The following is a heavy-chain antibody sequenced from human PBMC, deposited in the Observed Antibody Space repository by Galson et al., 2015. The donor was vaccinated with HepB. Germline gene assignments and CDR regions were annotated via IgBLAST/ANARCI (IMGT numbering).Heavy chain of an antibody. V-gene: IGHV3-15*01. CDR3: TTGSGDFPFDY. CDR2: IKSKTDGGTT. D-gene: IGHD4-17*01. J-gene: IGHJ4*02. CDR1: GFTFSNAW. Sequence: SLRLSCAASGFTFSNAWMSWVRQAPGKGLEWVGRIKSKTDGGTTDYAAPVKGRFTISRDDSKNTLYLQMNSLKTEDTAVYYCTTGSGDFPFDYWGQGILVTVSS.